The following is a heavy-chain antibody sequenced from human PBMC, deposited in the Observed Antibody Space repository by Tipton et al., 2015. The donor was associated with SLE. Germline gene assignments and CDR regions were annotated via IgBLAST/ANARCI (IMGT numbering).Heavy chain of an antibody. J-gene: IGHJ4*02. V-gene: IGHV4-34*01. CDR1: GGSFSGYY. Sequence: TLSLTCAVYGGSFSGYYWNWIRQPPGKGLEWIGEINHSGGTDYNPSLKSRVTISLDTFRNQFHLNLNSVTAADTAVYYCARGRGGKTLDSWGQGTLVTVSS. D-gene: IGHD4-23*01. CDR2: INHSGGT. CDR3: ARGRGGKTLDS.